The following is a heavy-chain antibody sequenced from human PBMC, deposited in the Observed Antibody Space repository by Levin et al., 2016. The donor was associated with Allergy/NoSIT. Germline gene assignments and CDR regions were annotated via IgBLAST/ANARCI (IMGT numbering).Heavy chain of an antibody. CDR1: GFTVSSNY. J-gene: IGHJ6*02. CDR3: VRASGSSSPFMKYYYYGVDV. CDR2: IYNGGST. V-gene: IGHV3-66*01. Sequence: ETLSLTCAASGFTVSSNYMSWVRQAPGKGLEWVSVIYNGGSTYYADSVKGRFTISRDNSKNTLSLQMNSLRAEDTAVYYCVRASGSSSPFMKYYYYGVDVWGQGTTVTVSS. D-gene: IGHD6-13*01.